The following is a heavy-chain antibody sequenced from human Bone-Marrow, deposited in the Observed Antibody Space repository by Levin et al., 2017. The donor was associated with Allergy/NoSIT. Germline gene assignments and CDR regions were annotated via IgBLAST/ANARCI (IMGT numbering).Heavy chain of an antibody. J-gene: IGHJ4*02. Sequence: SETLSLTCAVYGESLSHYYWNWIRQTPGKGLEWIGEINHRGGTNSSPSLKSRLTISVDTSKNQFSLRLTSVTAADTAVYYCARPIYCTSTTCSGPFDYWGQGTLVSVSS. D-gene: IGHD2-2*01. V-gene: IGHV4-34*01. CDR2: INHRGGT. CDR3: ARPIYCTSTTCSGPFDY. CDR1: GESLSHYY.